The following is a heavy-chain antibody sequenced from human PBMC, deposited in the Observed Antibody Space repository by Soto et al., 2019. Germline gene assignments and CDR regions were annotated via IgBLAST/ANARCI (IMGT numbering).Heavy chain of an antibody. CDR2: IYRGGRT. V-gene: IGHV3-66*01. D-gene: IGHD6-19*01. CDR1: GFTVSSNY. CDR3: ARYSSGWSYDYYYVDV. Sequence: EVQLVESGGGLVQPGGSLRLSCAASGFTVSSNYMSWVRQAPGKGLEWVSVIYRGGRTYYADSVKGRFTTSRDNSKNTLYLQMKRWSAEDTAVYYCARYSSGWSYDYYYVDVWCKGSTVTASS. J-gene: IGHJ6*03.